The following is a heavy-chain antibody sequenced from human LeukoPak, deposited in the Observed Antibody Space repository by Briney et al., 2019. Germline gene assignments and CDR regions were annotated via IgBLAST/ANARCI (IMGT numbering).Heavy chain of an antibody. Sequence: SETLSLTCTVSGGSISSGGYYWSWIRQHPGKGLEWIGYIYYSGSTYYNPSLKSRVTISVDTSKNQFSLKLSSVTAADTAVYYCASRSSGYYYGYYFDYWGQGTLVTVSS. CDR2: IYYSGST. CDR1: GGSISSGGYY. CDR3: ASRSSGYYYGYYFDY. J-gene: IGHJ4*02. V-gene: IGHV4-31*03. D-gene: IGHD3-22*01.